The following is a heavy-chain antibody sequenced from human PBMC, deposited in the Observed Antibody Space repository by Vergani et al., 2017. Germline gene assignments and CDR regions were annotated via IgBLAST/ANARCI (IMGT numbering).Heavy chain of an antibody. CDR3: ARRAERWETLLRDDFDV. V-gene: IGHV4-34*01. CDR2: INHSGTI. J-gene: IGHJ3*01. Sequence: QVQLQQWGPGLLKPSETLSLTCAVYGGSLSGYYWSWIRLAPGKGLEWVGEINHSGTINYNPTLKSPFNVSIDTSRDHFSLKLRSVSAADTAVYFCARRAERWETLLRDDFDVWGQGTFVTVSP. D-gene: IGHD1-26*01. CDR1: GGSLSGYY.